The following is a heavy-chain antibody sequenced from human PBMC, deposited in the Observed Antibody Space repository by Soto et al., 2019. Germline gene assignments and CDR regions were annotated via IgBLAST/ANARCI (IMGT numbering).Heavy chain of an antibody. D-gene: IGHD3-3*01. J-gene: IGHJ6*03. CDR1: GGSFSGYY. V-gene: IGHV4-34*01. Sequence: SETLSLTCAVYGGSFSGYYWSWIRQPPGKGLEWIGEINHSGSTNYNPSLKSRVTISVDTSKNQFSLKLSSVTAADTAVYYCARLPYDFWSGYYYYYYMDGWGKGTTVTVAS. CDR3: ARLPYDFWSGYYYYYYMDG. CDR2: INHSGST.